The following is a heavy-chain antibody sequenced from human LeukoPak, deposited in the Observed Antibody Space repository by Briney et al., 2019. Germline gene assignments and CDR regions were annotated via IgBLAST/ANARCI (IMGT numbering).Heavy chain of an antibody. V-gene: IGHV4-4*02. CDR1: GGSISSSNW. Sequence: SETLSLTCAVSGGSISSSNWWSWVRQPPGKGLEWIGEINHSGSTNYNPSLKSRVTISVDTSKNQFSLKLSSVTAADTAVYYCASAQGYDSSGNYSFDYWGQGTLVTVSS. J-gene: IGHJ4*02. D-gene: IGHD3-22*01. CDR2: INHSGST. CDR3: ASAQGYDSSGNYSFDY.